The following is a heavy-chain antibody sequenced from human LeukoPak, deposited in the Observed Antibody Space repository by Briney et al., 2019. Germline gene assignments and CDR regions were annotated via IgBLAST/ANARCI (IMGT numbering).Heavy chain of an antibody. J-gene: IGHJ4*02. CDR3: AKHWVVPWVQGYYFDY. CDR1: GFTFSSYG. D-gene: IGHD2-15*01. V-gene: IGHV3-23*01. CDR2: ISGSGGST. Sequence: PGGSLRLSCAASGFTFSSYGMSWVRQAPGKGLEWVSAISGSGGSTYYADSVKGRFTISRDNSKNTLYLQMNSLRAEDTAVYYCAKHWVVPWVQGYYFDYWGQGTLVTVSS.